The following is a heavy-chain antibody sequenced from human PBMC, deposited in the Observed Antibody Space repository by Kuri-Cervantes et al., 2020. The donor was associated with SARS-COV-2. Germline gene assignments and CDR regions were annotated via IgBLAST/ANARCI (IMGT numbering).Heavy chain of an antibody. CDR3: AKDYSVLRFLGGGGGFYY. Sequence: GESLKISCAASGFTFSSYAMSWVRQAPGKGLEWVSAISGSGGSTYYADSVKGRFTISRDNSKNTLYLQMNSLRAEDTAVYYCAKDYSVLRFLGGGGGFYYWGQGTLVTVSS. CDR1: GFTFSSYA. D-gene: IGHD3-3*01. V-gene: IGHV3-23*01. J-gene: IGHJ4*02. CDR2: ISGSGGST.